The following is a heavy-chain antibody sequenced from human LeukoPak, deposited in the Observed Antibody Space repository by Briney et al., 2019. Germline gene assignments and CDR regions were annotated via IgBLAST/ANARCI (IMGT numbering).Heavy chain of an antibody. J-gene: IGHJ4*02. CDR1: GFTFSNYW. CDR3: ARGFITMVRGVIS. CDR2: INTDGSST. Sequence: GGSPRLSCAASGFTFSNYWMHWVRQAPGKGLVWVSHINTDGSSTRYADSVKGRFTISRDNAKNTLYLQMNSLRAEDTAVYYCARGFITMVRGVISWGQGTLVTVSS. V-gene: IGHV3-74*01. D-gene: IGHD3-10*01.